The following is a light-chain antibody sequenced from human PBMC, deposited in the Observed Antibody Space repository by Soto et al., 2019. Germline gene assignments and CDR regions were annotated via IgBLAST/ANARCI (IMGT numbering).Light chain of an antibody. J-gene: IGKJ4*01. CDR1: QSVLYSSNNKNY. CDR3: QQYFDVPFT. Sequence: DIVLTQSPDSLAVSLGERATINCKSSQSVLYSSNNKNYLAWYQQKPGQPPKLLIYWASTRESGVPDRFRGSGSGTDFTLTISSLEAEDVAFYWCQQYFDVPFTFGGGTKVDI. CDR2: WAS. V-gene: IGKV4-1*01.